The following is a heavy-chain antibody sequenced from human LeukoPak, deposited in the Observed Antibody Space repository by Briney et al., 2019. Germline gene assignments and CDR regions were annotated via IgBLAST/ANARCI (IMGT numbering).Heavy chain of an antibody. V-gene: IGHV4-39*07. D-gene: IGHD1-1*01. Sequence: PSETLSLTCTVSGGSISTSSYYWGWIRQPPGKGLEWIAYIYYSGTTYYNPSLKSRVTISVDTSKNQFSRKLSSVPAAETAVYSWARALQLEHPPPLIGYYYMDVWGKGTTVTVSS. J-gene: IGHJ6*03. CDR2: IYYSGTT. CDR3: ARALQLEHPPPLIGYYYMDV. CDR1: GGSISTSSYY.